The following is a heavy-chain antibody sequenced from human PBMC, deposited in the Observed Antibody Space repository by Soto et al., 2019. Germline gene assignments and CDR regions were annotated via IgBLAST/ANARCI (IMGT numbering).Heavy chain of an antibody. Sequence: AGGFLRLSCAASGFTFSSYAMSWVRQAPGKGLEWVSAISGSGGSTYYADSVKGRFTISRDNSKNTLYLQMNSLRAEDTAVYYCATSDTAMNPYYYYGMDVWGQGTTVTVSS. D-gene: IGHD5-18*01. V-gene: IGHV3-23*01. CDR1: GFTFSSYA. CDR2: ISGSGGST. J-gene: IGHJ6*02. CDR3: ATSDTAMNPYYYYGMDV.